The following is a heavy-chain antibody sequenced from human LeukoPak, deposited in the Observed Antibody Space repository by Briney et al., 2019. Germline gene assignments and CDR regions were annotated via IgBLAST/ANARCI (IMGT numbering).Heavy chain of an antibody. V-gene: IGHV3-21*01. CDR2: ISSSSSYI. J-gene: IGHJ3*02. CDR3: ARAPGDSSSWYDAFDI. CDR1: GFTFSSYS. Sequence: QAGGSLRLSCAASGFTFSSYSMNWVRQAPGKGLEWVSSISSSSSYIYYADSVKGRFTISRDNAKNSLYLQMNSLRAEDTAVYYRARAPGDSSSWYDAFDIWGQGTMVTVSS. D-gene: IGHD6-13*01.